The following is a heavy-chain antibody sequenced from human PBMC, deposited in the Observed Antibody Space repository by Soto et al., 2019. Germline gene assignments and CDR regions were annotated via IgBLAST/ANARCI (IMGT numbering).Heavy chain of an antibody. CDR1: GGSFSGYY. CDR2: INHSGST. V-gene: IGHV4-34*01. D-gene: IGHD3-9*01. Sequence: QVQLQQWGAGLLKPSETLSLTCAVYGGSFSGYYWSWIRQPPGKGLEWIGEINHSGSTNYNPSLKSRVTISVDTSKHQFSRKLSSVTAADTAVYYCASRPSPGTGYYLGTWFDPWGQGTLVTVSS. CDR3: ASRPSPGTGYYLGTWFDP. J-gene: IGHJ5*02.